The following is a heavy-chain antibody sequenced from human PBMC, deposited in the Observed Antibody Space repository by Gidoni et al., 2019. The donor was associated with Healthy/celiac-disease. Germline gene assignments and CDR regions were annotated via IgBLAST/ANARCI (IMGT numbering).Heavy chain of an antibody. CDR3: ARAVTAAAGTGYYGMDV. D-gene: IGHD6-13*01. Sequence: QVQLQESGPGLVKPSETLSLTCTVSGGSISSYYWSWIRQPPGKGLEWIGYIYYSGSTNYNPSLKSRVTISVDTSKNQFSLKLSSVTAADTAVYYCARAVTAAAGTGYYGMDVWGQGTTVTVSS. CDR1: GGSISSYY. J-gene: IGHJ6*02. V-gene: IGHV4-59*01. CDR2: IYYSGST.